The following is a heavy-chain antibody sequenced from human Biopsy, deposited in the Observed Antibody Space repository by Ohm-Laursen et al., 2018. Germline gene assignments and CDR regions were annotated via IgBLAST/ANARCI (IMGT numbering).Heavy chain of an antibody. D-gene: IGHD2/OR15-2a*01. CDR2: ISYDGSKT. Sequence: SLGLSCAASGFTFSNSGMHWVRQAPGKGLEWVAAISYDGSKTDYGDSVKGRLNISRDNSKNTLDLQMSSLRVEDTAVYFCAKDKGTFNFYYYGMDVWGQGTTVTVSS. V-gene: IGHV3-30*18. CDR3: AKDKGTFNFYYYGMDV. CDR1: GFTFSNSG. J-gene: IGHJ6*02.